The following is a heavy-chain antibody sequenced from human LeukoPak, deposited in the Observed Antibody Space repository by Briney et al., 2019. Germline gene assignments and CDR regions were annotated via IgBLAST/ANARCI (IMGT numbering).Heavy chain of an antibody. D-gene: IGHD4-23*01. V-gene: IGHV3-30*04. J-gene: IGHJ4*02. Sequence: GGSLRLSCAASGFTFSSYAMHWVRQAPGKGLEWVAVISYDGSNKYYADSVKGRFTISRDNSKNTLYLQMNSLRAEDTAVYYCARDHDYGGNSGPDYWGQGTLVTVSS. CDR2: ISYDGSNK. CDR1: GFTFSSYA. CDR3: ARDHDYGGNSGPDY.